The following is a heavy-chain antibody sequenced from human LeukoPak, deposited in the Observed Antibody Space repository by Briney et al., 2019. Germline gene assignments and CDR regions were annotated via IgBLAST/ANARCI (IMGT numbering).Heavy chain of an antibody. J-gene: IGHJ4*02. Sequence: SETLSLTCTVSGDSISSYYWSWIRQPPGKGLEWIGYIYTSGGTNYIPSLKGRVTISIDTSKNQFSLKLSFVTAADSAVYYCARLTRLSTSPDRYYLDYWGQGTLVTVSS. D-gene: IGHD6-6*01. V-gene: IGHV4-4*09. CDR2: IYTSGGT. CDR3: ARLTRLSTSPDRYYLDY. CDR1: GDSISSYY.